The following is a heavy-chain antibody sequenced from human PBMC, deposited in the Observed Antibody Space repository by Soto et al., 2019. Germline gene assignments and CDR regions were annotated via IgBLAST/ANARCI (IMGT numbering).Heavy chain of an antibody. J-gene: IGHJ5*02. D-gene: IGHD3-10*01. CDR3: VRGGHGSGSYLGSS. CDR1: GFTFTTYW. Sequence: LRLSCVASGFTFTTYWMSWVRQAPGKGLQWVANIRQDGGAQYYVDSVKGRFTISRDSAKNSVYLQMDSLRVEDTAVYYCVRGGHGSGSYLGSSWGQGILVTVSS. CDR2: IRQDGGAQ. V-gene: IGHV3-7*03.